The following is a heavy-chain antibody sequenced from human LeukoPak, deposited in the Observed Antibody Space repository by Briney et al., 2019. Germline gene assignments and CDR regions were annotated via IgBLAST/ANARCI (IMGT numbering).Heavy chain of an antibody. D-gene: IGHD3-22*01. J-gene: IGHJ4*02. CDR3: ARGVANYYDNSGYQN. V-gene: IGHV3-53*01. CDR1: GFTGSSNY. Sequence: GGSLRLSCAASGFTGSSNYMSWVRQAPGKGLEWVSVIYSGGSTYYADSVKGRFTISRDNSKNTLYLQMNSLRAEDTAVYYCARGVANYYDNSGYQNWGQGTLVTVSS. CDR2: IYSGGST.